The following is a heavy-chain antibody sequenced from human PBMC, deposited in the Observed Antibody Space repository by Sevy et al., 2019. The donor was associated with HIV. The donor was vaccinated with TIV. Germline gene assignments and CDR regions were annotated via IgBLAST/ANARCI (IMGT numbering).Heavy chain of an antibody. Sequence: SETLSLTCVVSGYSISSGYWWDWFRRPPGKGLECIGAIHYTGSTQYTPSLNRRVTVSADTSKNQFSLRLSSMTAADTAVYYCASHDWGREDYWGQGTLVTVSS. CDR2: IHYTGST. J-gene: IGHJ4*02. V-gene: IGHV4-38-2*01. D-gene: IGHD7-27*01. CDR1: GYSISSGYW. CDR3: ASHDWGREDY.